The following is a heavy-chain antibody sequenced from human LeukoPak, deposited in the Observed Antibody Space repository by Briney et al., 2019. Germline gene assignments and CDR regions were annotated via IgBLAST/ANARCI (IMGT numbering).Heavy chain of an antibody. J-gene: IGHJ4*02. CDR1: GGSISSGGQF. V-gene: IGHV4-31*03. Sequence: SETLSLTCTVSGGSISSGGQFWSWVRQYPGKGLEWIGYIYYSGSTYYNPSLKSRVSISVDTSKNQFSLKVTYVPAADTAVYYCARGGGGDCRSTSCYHYWGQGTLVTVSS. D-gene: IGHD2-2*01. CDR2: IYYSGST. CDR3: ARGGGGDCRSTSCYHY.